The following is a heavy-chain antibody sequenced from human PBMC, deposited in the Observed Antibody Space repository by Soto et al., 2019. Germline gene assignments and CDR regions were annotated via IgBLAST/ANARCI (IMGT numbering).Heavy chain of an antibody. V-gene: IGHV4-30-4*01. CDR1: GGSISSGDYY. CDR2: INHSGST. J-gene: IGHJ6*02. D-gene: IGHD3-3*01. Sequence: SETLSLTCTVSGGSISSGDYYWSWIRQPPGKGLEWIGEINHSGSTNYNPSLKSRVTISVDTSKNQFSLKLSSVTAADTAVYYCARVGHDFWSGYTYYYYGMDVWGQGTTVTVSS. CDR3: ARVGHDFWSGYTYYYYGMDV.